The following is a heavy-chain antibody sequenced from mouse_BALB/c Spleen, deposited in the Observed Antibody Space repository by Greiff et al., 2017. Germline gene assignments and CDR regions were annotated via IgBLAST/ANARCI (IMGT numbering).Heavy chain of an antibody. V-gene: IGHV5-6-3*01. CDR3: ASCGSRYAMDD. D-gene: IGHD1-1*01. CDR1: GFTFSSYG. J-gene: IGHJ4*01. CDR2: INSNGGST. Sequence: EVQLVESGGGLVQPGGSLKLSCAASGFTFSSYGMSWVRQTPGKRLELVATINSNGGSTYYPHSVKGRFTISRDNAKNTLYLQMSSLKSEDTAMYYCASCGSRYAMDDWGQGTTVTVSS.